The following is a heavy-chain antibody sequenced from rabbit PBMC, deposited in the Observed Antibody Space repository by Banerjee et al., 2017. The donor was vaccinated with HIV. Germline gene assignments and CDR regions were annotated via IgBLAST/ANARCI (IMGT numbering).Heavy chain of an antibody. J-gene: IGHJ4*01. Sequence: QEQLVESGGGLVTLGGSLKLSCKASGIDFSSYGISWVRQAPGKGLEWIACIYAGSSGGTYYASWAKGRFTVSKTSSTSVTLQMTSLTAADTATYFCARSSWCFNLWGPGTLVTVS. D-gene: IGHD8-1*01. V-gene: IGHV1S45*01. CDR3: ARSSWCFNL. CDR2: IYAGSSGGT. CDR1: GIDFSSYG.